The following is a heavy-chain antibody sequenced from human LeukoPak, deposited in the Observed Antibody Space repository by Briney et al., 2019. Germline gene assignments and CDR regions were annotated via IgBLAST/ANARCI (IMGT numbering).Heavy chain of an antibody. CDR1: GGSLSSYY. Sequence: SETLSLTCTVSGGSLSSYYWSWIRQPPGKGLEWIGYIYYSGSTNYNHCRKSRVTISVDTSKNQFSLKLSSVTAADTAVYYCALYNWNLSYYMDVWVKGTTVTVSS. D-gene: IGHD1-20*01. V-gene: IGHV4-59*01. J-gene: IGHJ6*03. CDR3: ALYNWNLSYYMDV. CDR2: IYYSGST.